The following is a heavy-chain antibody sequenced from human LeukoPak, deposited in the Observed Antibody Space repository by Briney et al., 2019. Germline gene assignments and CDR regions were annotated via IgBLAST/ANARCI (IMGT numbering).Heavy chain of an antibody. CDR1: GFTFSDYY. J-gene: IGHJ4*02. CDR2: ISGSGGRT. D-gene: IGHD6-19*01. CDR3: ARDLAVAGRPAY. Sequence: GGSLRLSCAASGFTFSDYYMSWIRQAPGKGLEWVSGISGSGGRTYYADSVKGRFTISRDNSKNTLYLQMNSLRAEDTAVYYCARDLAVAGRPAYWGQGTLVTVSS. V-gene: IGHV3-23*01.